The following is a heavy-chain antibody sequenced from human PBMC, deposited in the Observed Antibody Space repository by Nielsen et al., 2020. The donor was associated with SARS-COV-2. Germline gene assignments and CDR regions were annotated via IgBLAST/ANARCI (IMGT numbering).Heavy chain of an antibody. CDR1: GFTFTSYW. CDR2: INSDGGST. Sequence: GESLKISCAVSGFTFTSYWMHWVRQAPGKGLVWVSRINSDGGSTAYADSVKGRFTISRDNGKNTLYLQMNSLRADDTAVYYCPIGRILGAPDYWGQGTLVTVSS. CDR3: PIGRILGAPDY. J-gene: IGHJ4*02. D-gene: IGHD1-26*01. V-gene: IGHV3-74*03.